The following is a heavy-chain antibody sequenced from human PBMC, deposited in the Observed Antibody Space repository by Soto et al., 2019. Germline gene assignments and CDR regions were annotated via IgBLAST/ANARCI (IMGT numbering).Heavy chain of an antibody. CDR2: INHSGST. V-gene: IGHV4-34*01. J-gene: IGHJ4*02. D-gene: IGHD5-18*01. CDR1: GGSFSGYY. CDR3: AGFRYSYGYSDY. Sequence: ASETLSLTCAAYGGSFSGYYWSWIRQPPGKGLEWIGEINHSGSTNYNPSLKSRVTISVDTSKNQFSLKLSSVTAADTAVYYCAGFRYSYGYSDYWGQGTLVTVSS.